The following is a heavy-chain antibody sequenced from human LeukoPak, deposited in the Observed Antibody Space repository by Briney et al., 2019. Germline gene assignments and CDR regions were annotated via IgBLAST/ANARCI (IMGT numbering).Heavy chain of an antibody. CDR1: GFTFSSYA. V-gene: IGHV3-48*02. Sequence: GGSLRLSCAASGFTFSSYAMSWVRQAPGQGLEWVATMTRSSAIYYADSVKGRFTISRDNAKNSVYLQLNSLRDEDTAVYSCARAQTMFWEFDGFDIWGRGTKVTVSS. J-gene: IGHJ3*02. D-gene: IGHD3-10*02. CDR2: MTRSSAI. CDR3: ARAQTMFWEFDGFDI.